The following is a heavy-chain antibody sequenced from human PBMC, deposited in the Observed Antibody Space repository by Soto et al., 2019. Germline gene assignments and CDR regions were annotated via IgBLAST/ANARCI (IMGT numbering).Heavy chain of an antibody. D-gene: IGHD6-13*01. CDR3: ARDRGAVAGTRYYYGMDV. CDR1: GFTFSSYG. Sequence: QVQLVESGGGVVQPGRSLRLSCAASGFTFSSYGMNWVRQAPDKGLEWVAVIWYDGTNKYYTDSVKGRFTISRDNSKNTLYLQMNSLRAEDTAVYYCARDRGAVAGTRYYYGMDVWGQGTTVTVSS. CDR2: IWYDGTNK. V-gene: IGHV3-33*01. J-gene: IGHJ6*02.